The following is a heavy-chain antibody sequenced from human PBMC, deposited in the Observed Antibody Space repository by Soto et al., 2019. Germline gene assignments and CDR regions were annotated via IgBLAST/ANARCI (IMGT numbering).Heavy chain of an antibody. CDR1: GFTFSSYG. V-gene: IGHV3-30*18. J-gene: IGHJ6*02. CDR2: ISYDGSNK. Sequence: QVQLVESGGGVVQPGRSLRLSCAASGFTFSSYGMHWVRQAPGKGLEWVAVISYDGSNKYYGDSVKGRFTISRDNSKNTLYVQMNSLRAEATAVYYCAKDLETPNYGRPYYYGMDVWGQGTTVTVSS. D-gene: IGHD3-16*01. CDR3: AKDLETPNYGRPYYYGMDV.